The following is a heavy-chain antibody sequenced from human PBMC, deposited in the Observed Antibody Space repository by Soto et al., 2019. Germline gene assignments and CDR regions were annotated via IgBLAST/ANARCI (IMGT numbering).Heavy chain of an antibody. Sequence: ASVKVYCTAAGYAFTRYGISWVRQAPGQGLEWMGWISAYNGNTNYAQKLQGRVTMTTDTSTSTAYMELRSLRSDDTAVYYCARIVSYDSSGPVWGQGTMVT. CDR3: ARIVSYDSSGPV. CDR1: GYAFTRYG. CDR2: ISAYNGNT. D-gene: IGHD3-22*01. V-gene: IGHV1-18*04. J-gene: IGHJ3*01.